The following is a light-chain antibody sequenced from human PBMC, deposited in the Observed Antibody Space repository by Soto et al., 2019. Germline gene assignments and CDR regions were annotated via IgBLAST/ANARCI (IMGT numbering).Light chain of an antibody. CDR3: QQSYSSPPT. CDR2: AAS. CDR1: QIIHNY. J-gene: IGKJ1*01. V-gene: IGKV1-39*01. Sequence: DIQMTQSPSSLSASVGDRVTITCRASQIIHNYLEWYQQEPGKAPNLLIYAASTLESGVPSRFNGSGSGADFTLTISSLHAEDFATYFCQQSYSSPPTFGQGTKVKIQ.